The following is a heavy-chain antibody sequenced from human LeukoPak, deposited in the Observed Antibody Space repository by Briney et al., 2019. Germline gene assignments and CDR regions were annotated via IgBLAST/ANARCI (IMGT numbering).Heavy chain of an antibody. CDR2: IYYSGST. V-gene: IGHV4-39*01. J-gene: IGHJ6*02. CDR3: ARHNQVTVTTSSYSYPMDV. Sequence: SETLSLTCTVSGGSISSSSYYWGWIRQPPGKGLEWIGSIYYSGSTYYNPSLKSRVTISVDTSKNQFSLKLSSVTAADTAVCYCARHNQVTVTTSSYSYPMDVWGQGTTVSVSS. D-gene: IGHD4-11*01. CDR1: GGSISSSSYY.